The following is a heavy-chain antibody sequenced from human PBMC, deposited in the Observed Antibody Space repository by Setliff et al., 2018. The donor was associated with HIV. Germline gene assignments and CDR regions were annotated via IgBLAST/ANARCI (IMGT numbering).Heavy chain of an antibody. CDR2: ITWNSGSI. J-gene: IGHJ4*02. V-gene: IGHV3-9*03. CDR3: AKGRYSSSWYYFDY. CDR1: GFAFSSQA. D-gene: IGHD6-13*01. Sequence: PGGSLRLSCAASGFAFSSQAMSWVRQAPGKGLEWVSGITWNSGSIAYADSVKGRFTISRDNAKNSLYLQMNSLRAEDMALYYCAKGRYSSSWYYFDYWGQGTLVTVSS.